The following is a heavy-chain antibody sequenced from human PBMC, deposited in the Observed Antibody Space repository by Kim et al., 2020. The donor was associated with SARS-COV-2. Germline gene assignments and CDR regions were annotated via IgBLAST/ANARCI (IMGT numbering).Heavy chain of an antibody. D-gene: IGHD3-10*02. CDR2: INWNASGS. V-gene: IGHV3-20*04. CDR3: LRDVRGSIY. CDR1: GFTFGDCG. J-gene: IGHJ4*01. Sequence: GGSLRLSCEGSGFTFGDCGMSWVRQVPGNGLAWVCVINWNASGSGCAYSVKGRFTVSRDNGKNSVYLEMNSLLVEDTALSYFLRDVRGSIYWG.